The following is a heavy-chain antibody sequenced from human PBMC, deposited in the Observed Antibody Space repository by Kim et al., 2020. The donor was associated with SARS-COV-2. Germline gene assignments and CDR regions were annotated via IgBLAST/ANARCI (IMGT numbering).Heavy chain of an antibody. CDR2: ITSTSSP. CDR1: GFTFSSYY. V-gene: IGHV3-21*01. J-gene: IGHJ4*02. CDR3: ARDIGVISGLDF. Sequence: GGSLRLSCAASGFTFSSYYMNWVRQVPGKGLEWVASITSTSSPYYADSVKGRFTSSRDNAENSLFLQMDSLRDEDTAVDYCARDIGVISGLDFCGQRNLVTVSS. D-gene: IGHD2-21*01.